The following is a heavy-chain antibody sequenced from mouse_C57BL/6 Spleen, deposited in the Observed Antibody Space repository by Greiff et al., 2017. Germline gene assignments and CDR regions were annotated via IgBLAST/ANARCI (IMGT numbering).Heavy chain of an antibody. J-gene: IGHJ2*01. Sequence: VQLQQSGAELVRPGASVKLSCTASGFNIKDYYMHWVKQRPEQGLEWIGRIDPEDGDTAYAPNFQGKATMTADTSSNTAFLQLSSLTSEDTAVYYCTTIYYYGSSPYYIDYWGQGTTLTVSS. D-gene: IGHD1-1*01. CDR1: GFNIKDYY. CDR2: IDPEDGDT. CDR3: TTIYYYGSSPYYIDY. V-gene: IGHV14-1*01.